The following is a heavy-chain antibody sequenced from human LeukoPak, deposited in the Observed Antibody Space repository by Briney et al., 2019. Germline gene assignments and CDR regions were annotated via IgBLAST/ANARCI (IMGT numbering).Heavy chain of an antibody. J-gene: IGHJ4*02. CDR1: GFTFSRYT. V-gene: IGHV3-48*04. CDR2: ISSSGSTI. CDR3: ARDSGYEYDY. Sequence: SGGSLRLSCAASGFTFSRYTMGWVRQAPGKGLEWVSYISSSGSTIYYADSVKGRFTISRDNAKNSLYLQMNSLRAEDTAVYYCARDSGYEYDYWGQGTLVTVSS. D-gene: IGHD5-12*01.